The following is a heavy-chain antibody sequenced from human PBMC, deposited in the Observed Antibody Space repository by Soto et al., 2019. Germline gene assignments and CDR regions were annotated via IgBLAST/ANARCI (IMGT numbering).Heavy chain of an antibody. J-gene: IGHJ4*02. CDR1: GYTFTSYG. CDR2: ISAYNGNT. CDR3: AGDPRRHYCSSTSCYAEFDY. V-gene: IGHV1-18*01. D-gene: IGHD2-2*01. Sequence: GASVKVSCKASGYTFTSYGISWVRQAPGQGLEWMGWISAYNGNTNYAQKLQGRVTMTTDTSTSTAYMELRSLRSDDTAVYYCAGDPRRHYCSSTSCYAEFDYWGQGTLVTVSS.